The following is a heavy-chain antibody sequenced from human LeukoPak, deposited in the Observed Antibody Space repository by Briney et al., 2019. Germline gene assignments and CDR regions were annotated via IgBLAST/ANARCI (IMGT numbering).Heavy chain of an antibody. CDR1: GFTVSSNY. D-gene: IGHD3-9*01. CDR3: ARDTYDILTGYYDY. J-gene: IGHJ4*02. V-gene: IGHV3-66*01. CDR2: IYSGGST. Sequence: GGSLRLSCAASGFTVSSNYMSWVRQAPGKGLEWASVIYSGGSTYYADSVKGRFTISRDNSKNTLYLQMNSLRAEDTAVYYCARDTYDILTGYYDYWGQGTLVTVSS.